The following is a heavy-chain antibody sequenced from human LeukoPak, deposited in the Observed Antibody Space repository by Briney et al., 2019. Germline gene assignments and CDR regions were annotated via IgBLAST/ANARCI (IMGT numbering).Heavy chain of an antibody. CDR3: ARDLYMATNYWYFDL. CDR1: GGSFSGYY. J-gene: IGHJ2*01. V-gene: IGHV4-34*01. CDR2: INHSGST. D-gene: IGHD5-24*01. Sequence: SETLSLTCAVYGGSFSGYYWSWIRQPPGKGLEWIGEINHSGSTNYNPSLKSRVTISVDTSKNQFSLKLSSVTAADTAVYYCARDLYMATNYWYFDLWGRGTLVTVSS.